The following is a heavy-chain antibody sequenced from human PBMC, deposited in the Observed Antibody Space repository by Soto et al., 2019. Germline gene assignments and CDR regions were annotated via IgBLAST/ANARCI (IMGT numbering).Heavy chain of an antibody. CDR3: AISSSWYGFDY. V-gene: IGHV3-66*01. D-gene: IGHD6-13*01. J-gene: IGHJ4*02. Sequence: EVQLVESGGGLVQPGGSLRLSCAASGFTVSSNYMSWVRQAPGKGLEWVSVIYSGGSTYYADSVKGRFPISRDNSKNTLYLQMNSLRAEDTAVYYCAISSSWYGFDYWGQGTLVTVSS. CDR1: GFTVSSNY. CDR2: IYSGGST.